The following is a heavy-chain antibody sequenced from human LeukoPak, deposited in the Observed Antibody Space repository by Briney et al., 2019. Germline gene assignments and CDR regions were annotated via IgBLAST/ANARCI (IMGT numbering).Heavy chain of an antibody. CDR2: IKFDGSEI. CDR3: TRDLNHDSSG. CDR1: GFSLSDYW. J-gene: IGHJ4*02. V-gene: IGHV3-7*01. Sequence: GGSLRLSCVASGFSLSDYWMTWVGQAPGKGLECVGNIKFDGSEIYYLDSVRGRFSISRDNAKNSLYLQMNSLRVEDTAVYYCTRDLNHDSSGWGQGTVVTVSS. D-gene: IGHD3-22*01.